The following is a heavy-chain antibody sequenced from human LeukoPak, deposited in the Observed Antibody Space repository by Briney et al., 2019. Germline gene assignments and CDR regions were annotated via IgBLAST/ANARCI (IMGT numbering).Heavy chain of an antibody. D-gene: IGHD3-22*01. V-gene: IGHV1-69*06. CDR2: IIPIFGTA. J-gene: IGHJ5*02. Sequence: SVKVSCKASGGTFSSYAISWVRQAPGQGLEWMGGIIPIFGTANYAQKFQGRVTITADKSTSTAYMELSSLRSEDTAVYYCARMSYYDSSGDNWFDPWGQGTLVTVSS. CDR3: ARMSYYDSSGDNWFDP. CDR1: GGTFSSYA.